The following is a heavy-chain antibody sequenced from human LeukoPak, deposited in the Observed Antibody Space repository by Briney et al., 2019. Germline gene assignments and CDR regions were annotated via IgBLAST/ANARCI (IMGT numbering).Heavy chain of an antibody. CDR1: GGSFSGYY. J-gene: IGHJ5*02. Sequence: PSETLSLTCAVYGGSFSGYYWSWIRQPPGKGLEWIGEINHSGSTNYNPSLKSRVTISVDTSKNQFSLKQSSVTAADTAVYYCARVGQLWSRYNWFDPWGQGTLVTVSS. CDR2: INHSGST. V-gene: IGHV4-34*01. CDR3: ARVGQLWSRYNWFDP. D-gene: IGHD5-18*01.